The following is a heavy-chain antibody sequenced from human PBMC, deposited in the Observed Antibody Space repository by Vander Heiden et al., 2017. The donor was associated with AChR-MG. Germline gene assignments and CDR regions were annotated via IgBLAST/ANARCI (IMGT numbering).Heavy chain of an antibody. CDR2: IYYSGGT. CDR3: ASPMNLHDYGGNVRNTGVFDY. Sequence: QLQLQESGPGLVKPSETLSLTCTVSGGSISSRSYYWGVIRQPPGKGLEWIGSIYYSGGTYYNPSLKSRVTISVDTSKNQFSLKLSSVTAADTAVYYCASPMNLHDYGGNVRNTGVFDYWGQGTLVTVSS. V-gene: IGHV4-39*01. CDR1: GGSISSRSYY. D-gene: IGHD4-17*01. J-gene: IGHJ4*02.